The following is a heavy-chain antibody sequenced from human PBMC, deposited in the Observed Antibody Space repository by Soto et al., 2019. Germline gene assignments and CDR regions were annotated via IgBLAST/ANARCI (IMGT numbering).Heavy chain of an antibody. J-gene: IGHJ4*02. CDR1: GGSITSGHW. CDR3: AREGAYFDSWSGYFGPGYFDK. CDR2: IYHGGTT. D-gene: IGHD3-3*01. Sequence: SETLSLTCAVSGGSITSGHWWSWVRQTPGKGLEWIGEIYHGGTTDYNPSLKGRVTMSVDKSKNQFSLKLKSVTAADTAVYYCAREGAYFDSWSGYFGPGYFDKWGQGILVT. V-gene: IGHV4-4*02.